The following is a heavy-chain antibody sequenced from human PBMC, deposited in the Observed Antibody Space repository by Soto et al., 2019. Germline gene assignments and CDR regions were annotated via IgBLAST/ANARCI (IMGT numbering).Heavy chain of an antibody. CDR1: GYTFTSYH. V-gene: IGHV1-18*01. J-gene: IGHJ4*02. CDR3: ARDTPPTDY. CDR2: ISAYNTNT. Sequence: QVQLVQSGAEVRKPGASVKVYCKTSGYTFTSYHISWVRQAPGQGLEWMGWISAYNTNTNYAQKFQGRVTMTTDTLTSTAYMELRSLRSDDTAVYYCARDTPPTDYWGQGTVVTVSS.